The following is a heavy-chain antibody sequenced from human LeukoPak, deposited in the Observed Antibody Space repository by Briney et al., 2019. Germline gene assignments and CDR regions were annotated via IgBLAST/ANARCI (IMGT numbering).Heavy chain of an antibody. V-gene: IGHV4-34*01. CDR2: INHSGST. D-gene: IGHD1-1*01. J-gene: IGHJ4*02. CDR1: GGSFSGYY. Sequence: SETLSLTCAVYGGSFSGYYWSWIRQPPGKGLEWIGEINHSGSTNYNPSLKSRVTISVDTSKNQFSLKLSSVTAADTAVYYCARSVQLERHGYWGQGTLVTVSS. CDR3: ARSVQLERHGY.